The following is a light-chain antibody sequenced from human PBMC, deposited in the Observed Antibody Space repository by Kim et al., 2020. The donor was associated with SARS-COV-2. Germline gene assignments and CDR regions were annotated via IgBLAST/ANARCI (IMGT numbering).Light chain of an antibody. CDR3: QQYSDWPPGDT. CDR1: QSVSSH. V-gene: IGKV3-15*01. J-gene: IGKJ2*01. CDR2: SAS. Sequence: PGERATLSCRASQSVSSHLAWYQQRPGQPPRLLIYSASTRATGIPARFSGSGSGTEFTLTISSLQSEDFAIYFCQQYSDWPPGDTFGQGTKVDIK.